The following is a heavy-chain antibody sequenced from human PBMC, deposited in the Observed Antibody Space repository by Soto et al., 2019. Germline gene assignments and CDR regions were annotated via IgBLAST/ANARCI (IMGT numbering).Heavy chain of an antibody. CDR3: VRNRDFHRFDL. CDR2: ISTSDNYI. Sequence: GGSLRLSCAASGCTFSRYTMNLVRQAPGKGREWVSFISTSDNYIYYAYSVKGRFTVSRDNAKNSVYLQMNRLRVEDTGTYFCVRNRDFHRFDLWGQGTLVPVSS. J-gene: IGHJ4*02. V-gene: IGHV3-21*03. CDR1: GCTFSRYT.